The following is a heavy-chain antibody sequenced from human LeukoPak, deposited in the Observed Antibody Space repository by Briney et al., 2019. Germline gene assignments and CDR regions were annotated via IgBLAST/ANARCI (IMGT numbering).Heavy chain of an antibody. CDR3: ARDESDILTGYSSFHTRSPFDY. J-gene: IGHJ4*02. CDR1: GYTFTGYY. CDR2: INPNSGGT. V-gene: IGHV1-2*02. Sequence: ASVKVSCKASGYTFTGYYMHWVRQAPGQGLEWMGWINPNSGGTNYAQKFQGRVTMTRDTSISTAYMELSRLRSDDTAVYYCARDESDILTGYSSFHTRSPFDYWGQGTLVTVSS. D-gene: IGHD3-9*01.